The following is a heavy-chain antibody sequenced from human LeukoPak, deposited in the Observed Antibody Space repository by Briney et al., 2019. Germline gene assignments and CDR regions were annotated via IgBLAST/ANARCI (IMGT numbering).Heavy chain of an antibody. V-gene: IGHV4-61*02. CDR3: ARSFRWRNDYGDYEAGAFDI. Sequence: PSETLSLTCTVSGGSINSRSYFWSWIRQPAGTGLEWIGRIYTSGSTNYNPSLKSRVTISVDTSRNQFSLKLSSVTAADTAVYYCARSFRWRNDYGDYEAGAFDIWGQGTMVTVSS. CDR2: IYTSGST. D-gene: IGHD4-17*01. J-gene: IGHJ3*02. CDR1: GGSINSRSYF.